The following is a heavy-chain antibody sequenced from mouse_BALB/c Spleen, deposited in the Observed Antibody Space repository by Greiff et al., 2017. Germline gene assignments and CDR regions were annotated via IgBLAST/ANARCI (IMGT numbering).Heavy chain of an antibody. D-gene: IGHD2-4*01. V-gene: IGHV5-4*02. Sequence: DVMLVESGGGLVKPGGSLKLSCAASGFTFSDYYMYWVRQTPEKRLEWVATISDGGSYTYYPDSVKGRFTISRDNAKNNLYLQMSSLKSEDTAMYYCARDDYDAAYWGQGTLVTVSA. J-gene: IGHJ3*01. CDR3: ARDDYDAAY. CDR2: ISDGGSYT. CDR1: GFTFSDYY.